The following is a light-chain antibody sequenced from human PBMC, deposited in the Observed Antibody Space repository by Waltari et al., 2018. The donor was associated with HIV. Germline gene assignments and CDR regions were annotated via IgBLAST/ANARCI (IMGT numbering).Light chain of an antibody. CDR3: VLYMGSGIWV. CDR1: SGSVSTNYY. V-gene: IGLV8-61*01. J-gene: IGLJ3*02. CDR2: STN. Sequence: QTVVTQEPSFSVSPGGTVTLTCGLSSGSVSTNYYPSWYQQTPGQAPRTLNYSTNTRSSGVPDRFSGSILGNKAALTITGAQADDESEYHCVLYMGSGIWVFGGGTKLTVL.